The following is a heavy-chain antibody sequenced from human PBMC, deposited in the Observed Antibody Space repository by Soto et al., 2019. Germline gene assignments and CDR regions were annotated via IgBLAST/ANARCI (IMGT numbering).Heavy chain of an antibody. CDR3: ARGGVDGDYFDY. V-gene: IGHV4-59*01. CDR2: IYYSGST. J-gene: IGHJ4*02. D-gene: IGHD4-17*01. Sequence: SETLSLTCTVSGGSISSYYWSWIRQPPGKGLEWIGYIYYSGSTNYNPSLKSRVTISVDTSKNQFSLKLSSVTAADTAVYYCARGGVDGDYFDYWGQGTLVTVSS. CDR1: GGSISSYY.